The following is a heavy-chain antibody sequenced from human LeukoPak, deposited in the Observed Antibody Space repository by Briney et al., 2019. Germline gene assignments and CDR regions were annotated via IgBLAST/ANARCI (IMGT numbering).Heavy chain of an antibody. CDR2: MNPNSGNT. D-gene: IGHD5-12*01. CDR3: ARVPRRRGYRGFDRYYFDY. J-gene: IGHJ4*02. Sequence: ASVKVSCKASGYTFTSYDINWVRQATGQGLEWMGWMNPNSGNTGYAQKFQGRVTMTRNTSISTAYMELSSLRSEDTAVYYCARVPRRRGYRGFDRYYFDYWGQGTLVTVSS. V-gene: IGHV1-8*01. CDR1: GYTFTSYD.